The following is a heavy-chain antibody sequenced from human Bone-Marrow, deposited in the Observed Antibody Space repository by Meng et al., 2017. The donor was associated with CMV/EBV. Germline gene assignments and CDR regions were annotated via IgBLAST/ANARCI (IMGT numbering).Heavy chain of an antibody. J-gene: IGHJ4*02. CDR2: ISWDAVTT. Sequence: RLSCAASGFTFEHYAMHWVRQAPGKGLEWVSHISWDAVTTFYADSVKGRFIISRDNSKNSLYLEMSSLRDEDTALYYCARGRATFDYWGQGTLVTVSS. V-gene: IGHV3-43D*04. CDR1: GFTFEHYA. CDR3: ARGRATFDY.